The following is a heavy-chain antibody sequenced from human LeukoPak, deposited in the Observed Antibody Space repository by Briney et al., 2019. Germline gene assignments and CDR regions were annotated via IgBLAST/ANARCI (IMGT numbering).Heavy chain of an antibody. J-gene: IGHJ6*03. V-gene: IGHV1-18*01. CDR2: ISAYNGNT. Sequence: ASVKVSCKASGYTFTSYGISWVRQAPGQGLEWMGWISAYNGNTNYAQKLQGRVTMTTDTSTSTAYMELRSLRSDDTAVYYCAKESGSGSYYQHYYMDVWGKGTTVTVSS. D-gene: IGHD3-10*01. CDR1: GYTFTSYG. CDR3: AKESGSGSYYQHYYMDV.